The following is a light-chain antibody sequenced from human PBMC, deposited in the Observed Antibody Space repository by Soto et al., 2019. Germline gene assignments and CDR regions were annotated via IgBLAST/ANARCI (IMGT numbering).Light chain of an antibody. CDR2: DVR. J-gene: IGLJ2*01. Sequence: QSALSQPASVSGSPGQAITISCTGSTNDVGGYDYVSWYQQHPGRAPKLMIFDVRSRPSGVSNRFSGSKSGNTASLTISGLQTEEEADYYCSSFTSRNVVIFGGGTKVTVL. V-gene: IGLV2-14*03. CDR1: TNDVGGYDY. CDR3: SSFTSRNVVI.